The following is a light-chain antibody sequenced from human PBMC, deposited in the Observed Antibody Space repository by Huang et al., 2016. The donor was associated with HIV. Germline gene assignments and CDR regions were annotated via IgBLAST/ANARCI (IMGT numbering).Light chain of an antibody. CDR3: QQRSNWPRT. CDR2: YAS. V-gene: IGKV3-11*01. CDR1: QSVSSY. Sequence: EIVLTQSPATLSLSPGERATLSCRASQSVSSYLAWYQQKPGKAPRLLIYYASSRATGIPASFSGSGSGTDFTLTISSLEPEDFAVYYCQQRSNWPRTFGQGTKVEIK. J-gene: IGKJ1*01.